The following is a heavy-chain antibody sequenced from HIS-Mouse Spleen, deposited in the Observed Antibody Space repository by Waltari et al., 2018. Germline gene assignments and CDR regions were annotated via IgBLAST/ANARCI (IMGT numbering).Heavy chain of an antibody. Sequence: QVQLVESGGGVVQPGRSLRLPWPAFAFPFRSYGLHGVRQAPGKGLEWVAVISYDGSNKYYADSVKGRFTISRDNSKNTLYLQMNSLRAEDTAVYYCAKASSGWLDYWGQGTLVTVSS. J-gene: IGHJ4*02. CDR2: ISYDGSNK. CDR1: AFPFRSYG. CDR3: AKASSGWLDY. D-gene: IGHD6-19*01. V-gene: IGHV3-30*18.